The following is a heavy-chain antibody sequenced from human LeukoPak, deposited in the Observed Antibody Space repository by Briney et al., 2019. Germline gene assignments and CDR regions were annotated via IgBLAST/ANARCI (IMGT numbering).Heavy chain of an antibody. CDR2: IYYSGST. J-gene: IGHJ4*02. D-gene: IGHD6-19*01. V-gene: IGHV4-61*05. Sequence: PSETLSLTCTVSGDSITSTTYYWSWIRQPPGKGLEWIGYIYYSGSTNYNPSLKSRVTISVDTSKNQFSLKLSSVTAADTAVYYCARALAVAGTGYYFDYWGQGTLVTVSS. CDR1: GDSITSTTYY. CDR3: ARALAVAGTGYYFDY.